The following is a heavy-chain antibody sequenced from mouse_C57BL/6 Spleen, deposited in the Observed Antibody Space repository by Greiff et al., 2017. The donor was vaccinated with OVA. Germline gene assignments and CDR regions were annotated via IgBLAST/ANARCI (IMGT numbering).Heavy chain of an antibody. CDR3: ARSEGNYDYFDY. CDR1: GYTFTSHW. V-gene: IGHV1-64*01. Sequence: QVQLQQPGAELVKPGASVKLSCKASGYTFTSHWMHWVKQRPGQGLEWIGMIHPNSGSTNYNEKFKSKATLTVDKSSSTAYMQLSSLTSEDSAVYYCARSEGNYDYFDYWGQGTTLTVSS. J-gene: IGHJ2*01. D-gene: IGHD2-1*01. CDR2: IHPNSGST.